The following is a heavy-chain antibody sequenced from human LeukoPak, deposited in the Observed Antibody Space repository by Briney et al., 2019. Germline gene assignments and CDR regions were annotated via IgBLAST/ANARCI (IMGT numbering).Heavy chain of an antibody. J-gene: IGHJ4*02. D-gene: IGHD3-16*01. Sequence: PSETLSLTCTVSGGSISSYYWSWIRQPPGKGLEWIGRIYTSGSTNYNPSLKSRVTMSVDTSKNQFSLKLSSVTAADTAVYYCARDYAEGSGAYFDYWGQGTLVTVSS. CDR2: IYTSGST. CDR3: ARDYAEGSGAYFDY. V-gene: IGHV4-4*07. CDR1: GGSISSYY.